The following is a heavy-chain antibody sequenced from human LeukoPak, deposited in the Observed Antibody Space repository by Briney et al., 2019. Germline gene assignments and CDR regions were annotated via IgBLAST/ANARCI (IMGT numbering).Heavy chain of an antibody. CDR3: AASYYYYYMDV. V-gene: IGHV3-30*03. CDR2: ISYDGSNK. CDR1: GFTFSHYG. J-gene: IGHJ6*03. Sequence: GGSLRLSCAASGFTFSHYGLHWVHQAPGKGLEWVVLISYDGSNKNYADSVRGRFTISRDNSENTLYLQMNSLRTEDTAVYYCAASYYYYYMDVWGKGTTVTVSS.